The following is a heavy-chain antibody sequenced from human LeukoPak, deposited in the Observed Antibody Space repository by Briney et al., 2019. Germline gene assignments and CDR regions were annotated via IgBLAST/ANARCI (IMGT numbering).Heavy chain of an antibody. D-gene: IGHD2-8*02. CDR1: GFTFSTYS. CDR3: ARDPITWYY. V-gene: IGHV3-48*02. J-gene: IGHJ4*02. Sequence: GGSLTLSCAASGFTFSTYSMNWVRQAPGKGLEWVSYISSDGTTVYYADTVKGRFTISRDNAKNSLYLHMGSLRDDDTAVYYCARDPITWYYWGQGTVVTVSS. CDR2: ISSDGTTV.